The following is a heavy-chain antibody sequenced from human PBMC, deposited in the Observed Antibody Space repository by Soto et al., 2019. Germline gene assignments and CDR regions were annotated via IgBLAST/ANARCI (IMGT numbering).Heavy chain of an antibody. J-gene: IGHJ6*02. Sequence: SETLSLTCPVSGGSISSSNWWTRVRQRPGKGLEWIGEIFHSGSTNYNPSLKSRVTISVDKSKNQFSRKLSSVTAVDTAVYYCARRGRLAAAGTGYGMDVWGQGTTVTVSS. CDR1: GGSISSSNW. D-gene: IGHD6-13*01. CDR2: IFHSGST. CDR3: ARRGRLAAAGTGYGMDV. V-gene: IGHV4-4*02.